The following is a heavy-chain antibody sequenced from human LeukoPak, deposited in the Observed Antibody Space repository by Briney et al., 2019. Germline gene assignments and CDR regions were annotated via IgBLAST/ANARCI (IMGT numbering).Heavy chain of an antibody. V-gene: IGHV4-4*07. J-gene: IGHJ3*02. CDR3: ARGWYYDFWSGHYSDAFDI. CDR2: IYTSGST. Sequence: SETLSLTCTVSGGSISSYYWSWIRQPAGKGLEWIGRIYTSGSTNYNPSLKSRVTMSVDTSKNQFSLKLSSVTAADTAVYYCARGWYYDFWSGHYSDAFDIWGQGTMVTVSS. CDR1: GGSISSYY. D-gene: IGHD3-3*01.